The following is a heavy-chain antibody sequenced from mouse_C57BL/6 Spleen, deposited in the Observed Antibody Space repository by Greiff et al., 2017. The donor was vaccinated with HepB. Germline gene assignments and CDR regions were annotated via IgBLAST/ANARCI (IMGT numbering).Heavy chain of an antibody. CDR2: IYPGSGST. CDR1: GYTFTSYW. CDR3: ARGPGSRGNPYFDY. V-gene: IGHV1-55*01. D-gene: IGHD2-1*01. Sequence: QVQLKQPGAELVKPGASVKMSCKASGYTFTSYWITWVKQRPGQGLEWIGDIYPGSGSTNYNEKFKSKATLTVDTSSSTAYMQLSSLTSEDSAVYYCARGPGSRGNPYFDYWGQGTTLTVSS. J-gene: IGHJ2*01.